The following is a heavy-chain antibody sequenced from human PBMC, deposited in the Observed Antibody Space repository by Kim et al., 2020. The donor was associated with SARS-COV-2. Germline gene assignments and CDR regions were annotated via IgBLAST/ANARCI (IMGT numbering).Heavy chain of an antibody. CDR2: IWYDGSNK. D-gene: IGHD6-19*01. CDR1: GFTFSSYG. Sequence: GGSLRLSCAASGFTFSSYGMHWVRQAPGKGLEWVAVIWYDGSNKYYADSVKGRFTISRDNSKNTLYLQMNSLRAEDTAVYYCARDLFLGAVAGYLDYYGMDVWGQGTTVTVSS. CDR3: ARDLFLGAVAGYLDYYGMDV. J-gene: IGHJ6*02. V-gene: IGHV3-33*01.